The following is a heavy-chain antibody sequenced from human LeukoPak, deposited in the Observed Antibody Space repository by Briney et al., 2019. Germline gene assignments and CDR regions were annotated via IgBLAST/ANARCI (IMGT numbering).Heavy chain of an antibody. CDR3: ASCSTSCSIFDY. D-gene: IGHD2-2*01. CDR1: GYTFTSYG. Sequence: ASVKVSCKASGYTFTSYGISWVRQAPGQGLEWMGWINPNSGGTNYAQKFQGRVTMTRDTSISTAYMELSRLRSDDTAVYYCASCSTSCSIFDYWGQGTLVTVSS. J-gene: IGHJ4*02. V-gene: IGHV1-2*02. CDR2: INPNSGGT.